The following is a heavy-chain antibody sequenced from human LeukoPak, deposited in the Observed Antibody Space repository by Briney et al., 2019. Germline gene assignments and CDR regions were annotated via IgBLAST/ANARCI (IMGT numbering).Heavy chain of an antibody. J-gene: IGHJ6*02. CDR1: GFTFDDYA. D-gene: IGHD5-18*01. Sequence: GRSLRLSCAASGFTFDDYAMHWVRQAPGKGLGWVSGISWNSGSIGYADSVKGRFTISRDNAKNSLYLQMNSLRAEDTALYYCAKAIGYSYGYYYYGMNVWGQGTTVTVSS. CDR3: AKAIGYSYGYYYYGMNV. V-gene: IGHV3-9*01. CDR2: ISWNSGSI.